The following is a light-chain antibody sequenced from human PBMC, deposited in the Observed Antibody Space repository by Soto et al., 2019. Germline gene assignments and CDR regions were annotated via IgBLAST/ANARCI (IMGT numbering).Light chain of an antibody. Sequence: SYELTQPPSVSVAPGKTARITCGGNNIGSKSVHWCQQKSGQAPVLVIYYDSDRPSGIPERFSGSNSRNTATLTISRVEAGDEADYYCQVWDSSSDHVVFGGGTKLTVL. CDR1: NIGSKS. J-gene: IGLJ2*01. V-gene: IGLV3-21*04. CDR3: QVWDSSSDHVV. CDR2: YDS.